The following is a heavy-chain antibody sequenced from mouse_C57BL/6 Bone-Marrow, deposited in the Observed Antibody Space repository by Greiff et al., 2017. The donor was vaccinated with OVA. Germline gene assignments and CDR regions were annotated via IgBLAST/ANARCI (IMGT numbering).Heavy chain of an antibody. CDR3: ARKPLYDYAMDY. V-gene: IGHV2-2*01. CDR2: IWSGGST. D-gene: IGHD2-4*01. CDR1: GFSLTSYG. J-gene: IGHJ4*01. Sequence: VQLVESGPGLVQPSQSLSITCTVSGFSLTSYGVHWVRQSPGKGLEWLGVIWSGGSTDYNAAFISRLSISKDNSKSQVFFKMNSLQADDTAIYYCARKPLYDYAMDYWGQGTSVTVSS.